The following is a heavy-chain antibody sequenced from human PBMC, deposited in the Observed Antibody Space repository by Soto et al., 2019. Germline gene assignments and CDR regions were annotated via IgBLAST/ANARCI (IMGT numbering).Heavy chain of an antibody. CDR3: AIGLRNYYGSGSPFQH. V-gene: IGHV1-69*02. CDR1: GGTFSSYT. CDR2: IIPILGIA. J-gene: IGHJ1*01. D-gene: IGHD3-10*01. Sequence: QVQLVQSGAEVKKPGSSVKVSCKASGGTFSSYTISWVRQAPGQGLEWMGRIIPILGIANYAQKFQGRVTITADKSKSTAYMELSSLRSEDTAVYYCAIGLRNYYGSGSPFQHWGQGTLVTVSS.